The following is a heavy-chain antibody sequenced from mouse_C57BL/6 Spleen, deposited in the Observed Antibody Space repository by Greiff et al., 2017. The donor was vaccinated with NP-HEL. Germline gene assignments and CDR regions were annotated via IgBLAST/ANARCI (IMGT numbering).Heavy chain of an antibody. J-gene: IGHJ2*01. Sequence: VQLQQSGPELVKPGASVKISCKASGYTFTDYYMNWVKQSHGKSLEWIGDINPNNGGTSYNQKFKGKATLTVDKSSSTAYMELRSLTSEDSAVYYCARWGYYGIFDYWGQGTTLTVSS. CDR2: INPNNGGT. D-gene: IGHD1-2*01. CDR1: GYTFTDYY. CDR3: ARWGYYGIFDY. V-gene: IGHV1-26*01.